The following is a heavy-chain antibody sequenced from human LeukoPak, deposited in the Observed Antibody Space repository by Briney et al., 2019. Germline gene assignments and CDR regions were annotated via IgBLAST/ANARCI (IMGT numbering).Heavy chain of an antibody. CDR1: GFTFSSYS. CDR3: ARDWAYSSSWYPFQH. V-gene: IGHV3-48*01. CDR2: ISSSSSTI. D-gene: IGHD6-13*01. Sequence: GGSLRLSCAASGFTFSSYSMNWVRQAPGKGLEWVSYISSSSSTIYYADSVKGRFTISRDNAKNSLYLQMNSLRAEDTAVYYCARDWAYSSSWYPFQHWGQGTLVTVSS. J-gene: IGHJ1*01.